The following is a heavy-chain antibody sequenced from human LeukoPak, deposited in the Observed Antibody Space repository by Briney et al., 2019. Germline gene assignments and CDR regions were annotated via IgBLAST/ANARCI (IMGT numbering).Heavy chain of an antibody. V-gene: IGHV3-11*01. D-gene: IGHD3-10*01. J-gene: IGHJ6*04. CDR3: AKGPSVRGAPGLDV. CDR2: IGYDGTTR. Sequence: WIRQPPGKGLEWLAYIGYDGTTRRYADSVRGRFIISRDDATKTLYLQMNSLRAEDTALYYCAKGPSVRGAPGLDVWGKGTTVTVPS.